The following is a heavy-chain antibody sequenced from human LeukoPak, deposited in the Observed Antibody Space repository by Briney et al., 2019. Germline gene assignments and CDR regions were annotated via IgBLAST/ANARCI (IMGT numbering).Heavy chain of an antibody. Sequence: ASVKVSCKASGYTFTGYYMHWVRQAPGQGLEWMGWINPNSGGTNYAQKFQGRVTMTRDTSISTAYMELSRLRSDDTAVYYCARGTFEGSGYSPADSWGQGTLVTVSS. J-gene: IGHJ4*02. D-gene: IGHD3-22*01. CDR1: GYTFTGYY. CDR3: ARGTFEGSGYSPADS. V-gene: IGHV1-2*02. CDR2: INPNSGGT.